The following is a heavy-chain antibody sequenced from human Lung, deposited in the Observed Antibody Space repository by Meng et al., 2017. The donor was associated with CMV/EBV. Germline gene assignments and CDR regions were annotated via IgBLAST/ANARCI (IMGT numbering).Heavy chain of an antibody. J-gene: IGHJ4*02. CDR2: ISYHERNK. CDR3: AKEDCSGATCSLDK. V-gene: IGHV3-30*18. Sequence: ASGFTFSSFGMHWVSQAPGKALEWVAVISYHERNKFYGDSVKGRFTVSRDNSKSTLYLHVDSLRPDDTAVYYCAKEDCSGATCSLDKWGQGTLVTVSS. CDR1: GFTFSSFG. D-gene: IGHD2-15*01.